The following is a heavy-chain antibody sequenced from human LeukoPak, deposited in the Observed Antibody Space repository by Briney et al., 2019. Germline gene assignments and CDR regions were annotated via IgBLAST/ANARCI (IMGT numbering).Heavy chain of an antibody. Sequence: ASVKVSCKASGYTFIGYCMHWVRQAPGQGLEWMGWINPNSGGTNYAQKFQGRVTMTRDTSISTAYMELSRLRSDDTAVYYCARVEGGTYDAFDIWGQGTMVTVSS. CDR1: GYTFIGYC. D-gene: IGHD1-1*01. V-gene: IGHV1-2*02. CDR2: INPNSGGT. CDR3: ARVEGGTYDAFDI. J-gene: IGHJ3*02.